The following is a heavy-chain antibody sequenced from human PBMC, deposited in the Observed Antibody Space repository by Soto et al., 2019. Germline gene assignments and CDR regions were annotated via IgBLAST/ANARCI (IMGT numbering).Heavy chain of an antibody. J-gene: IGHJ4*02. V-gene: IGHV3-33*01. Sequence: QVQLVESGGGVVQPGRSLRLSCAASGFTFSSYGMHWVRQAPGKGLEWVAVIWYDGSNKYYPDSVKGRFTISRDNSKNTLYLQMNSLRAEDTAVYYCARDGGYSSSWYFGYFDYWGQGTLVTVSS. CDR2: IWYDGSNK. CDR3: ARDGGYSSSWYFGYFDY. CDR1: GFTFSSYG. D-gene: IGHD6-13*01.